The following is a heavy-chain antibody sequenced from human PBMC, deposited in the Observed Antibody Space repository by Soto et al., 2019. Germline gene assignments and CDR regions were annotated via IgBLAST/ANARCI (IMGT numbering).Heavy chain of an antibody. D-gene: IGHD6-6*01. CDR1: GGTFSSYA. CDR2: MNTNTNTT. V-gene: IGHV1-8*02. Sequence: ASVKVSCKASGGTFSSYAINWVRQAPGQGLEWIGWMNTNTNTTDSAEVFEGRVSLTWDTSISTAYMQLNSLKIDDTAVYYCAREVVETSSLWLDPWGQGTLVT. J-gene: IGHJ5*02. CDR3: AREVVETSSLWLDP.